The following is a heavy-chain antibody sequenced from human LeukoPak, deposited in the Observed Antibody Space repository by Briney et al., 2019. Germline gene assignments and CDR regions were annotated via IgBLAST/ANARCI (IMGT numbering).Heavy chain of an antibody. V-gene: IGHV3-53*01. Sequence: GGSLRLSCAVAGITVSSNYMSWVRQAPGKGLEWVSVIYSGGSTYYADSVKGRFTISRDNSKNTLYLQMNSLRAEDTAVYYCAKGDVLLWFNWGQGTLVTVSS. J-gene: IGHJ4*02. D-gene: IGHD3-10*01. CDR2: IYSGGST. CDR3: AKGDVLLWFN. CDR1: GITVSSNY.